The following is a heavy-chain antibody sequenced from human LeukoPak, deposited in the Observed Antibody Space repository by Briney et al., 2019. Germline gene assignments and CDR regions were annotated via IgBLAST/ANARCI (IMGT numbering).Heavy chain of an antibody. CDR1: GGSITSTNW. CDR3: ARVQWLVYYYYYGMDV. J-gene: IGHJ6*02. V-gene: IGHV4-4*02. CDR2: IYHSGTT. Sequence: SETLSLTCAVSGGSITSTNWWSWVRQPPGKGLEWIGEIYHSGTTNYNPSLKSRVTISVDKSKNQFSLKLNSVTAADTAVYYCARVQWLVYYYYYGMDVRGQGTTVTVSS. D-gene: IGHD6-19*01.